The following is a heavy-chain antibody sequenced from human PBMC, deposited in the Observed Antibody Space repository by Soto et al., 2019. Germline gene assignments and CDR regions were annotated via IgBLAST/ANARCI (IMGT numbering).Heavy chain of an antibody. CDR1: GYTFTSYG. V-gene: IGHV1-18*01. J-gene: IGHJ4*02. D-gene: IGHD2-2*01. CDR3: AREKGYCSSTSCYAYGY. CDR2: ISAYNGNT. Sequence: ASVKVSCKASGYTFTSYGISWVRQAPGQGLEWMGWISAYNGNTNYAQKLQGRVTMTTDTSTSIAYMELRSLRSDDTAVYYCAREKGYCSSTSCYAYGYWGQGTLVTVSS.